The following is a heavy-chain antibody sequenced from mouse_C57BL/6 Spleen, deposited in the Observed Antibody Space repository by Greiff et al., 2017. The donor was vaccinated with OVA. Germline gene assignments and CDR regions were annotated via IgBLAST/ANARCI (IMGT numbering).Heavy chain of an antibody. D-gene: IGHD2-4*01. Sequence: SGAELVRPGASVTLSCKASGYTFTDYEMHWVKQTPVHGLEWIGAIDPETGGTAYNQKFKGKAILTADKSSSTAYMELRSLTSEDSAVYYCTRGGDYDGPWFAYWGQGTLVTVSA. CDR3: TRGGDYDGPWFAY. V-gene: IGHV1-15*01. CDR1: GYTFTDYE. CDR2: IDPETGGT. J-gene: IGHJ3*01.